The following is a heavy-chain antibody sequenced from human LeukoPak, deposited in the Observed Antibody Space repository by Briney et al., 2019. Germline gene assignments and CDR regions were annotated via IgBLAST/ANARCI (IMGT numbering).Heavy chain of an antibody. J-gene: IGHJ3*02. CDR2: IYYSGST. CDR3: ASTIAAAGTGAFDI. CDR1: GGSISSGGYY. D-gene: IGHD6-13*01. Sequence: MTSQTLSLTCTVSGGSISSGGYYWSWIRQHPGKGLEWIGCIYYSGSTYYNPSLKSRVTISVDTSKNQFSLKLSSATAADTAVYYCASTIAAAGTGAFDIWGQGAMVTVSS. V-gene: IGHV4-31*03.